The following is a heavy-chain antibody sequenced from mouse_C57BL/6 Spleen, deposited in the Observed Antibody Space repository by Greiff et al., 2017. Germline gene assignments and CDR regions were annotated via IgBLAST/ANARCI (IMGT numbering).Heavy chain of an antibody. D-gene: IGHD1-1*01. V-gene: IGHV5-17*01. CDR1: GFTFSDYG. Sequence: EVMLVESGGGLVKPGGSLKLSCAASGFTFSDYGMHWVRQAPEKGLEWVAYISSGSSTIYYADTVKGRFTISRDNAKNTLFLQMTSLRSEDTAMYYCANCGSSCYWYFDVWGTGTTVTVSS. J-gene: IGHJ1*03. CDR2: ISSGSSTI. CDR3: ANCGSSCYWYFDV.